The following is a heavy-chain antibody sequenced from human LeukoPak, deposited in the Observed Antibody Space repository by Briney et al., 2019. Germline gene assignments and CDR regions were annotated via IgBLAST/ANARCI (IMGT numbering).Heavy chain of an antibody. CDR3: ARDSNWNNGGFDY. J-gene: IGHJ4*02. CDR1: GFTFSSYA. CDR2: ISGSGGST. V-gene: IGHV3-23*01. D-gene: IGHD1/OR15-1a*01. Sequence: PGGSLRLSCAASGFTFSSYAMSWVRQAPGKGLEWVSAISGSGGSTYYADSLKGRFTISRDNVKNTLHLQMSSLRAEDTAIYYCARDSNWNNGGFDYWGQGTLVTVSA.